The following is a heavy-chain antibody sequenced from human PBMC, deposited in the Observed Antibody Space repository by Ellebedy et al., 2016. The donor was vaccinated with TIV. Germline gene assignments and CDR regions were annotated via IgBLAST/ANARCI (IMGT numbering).Heavy chain of an antibody. D-gene: IGHD1-26*01. Sequence: AASVKVSCKVSGYTLTELSMHWVRQAPGKGLEWMGGFDPEDGETIYAQKFQGRVTMTEDTSTDTAYMELSSLRSEDTAVYYCATPSGSYDVVSAFDIWGQGTMVTVSS. CDR1: GYTLTELS. J-gene: IGHJ3*02. CDR3: ATPSGSYDVVSAFDI. V-gene: IGHV1-24*01. CDR2: FDPEDGET.